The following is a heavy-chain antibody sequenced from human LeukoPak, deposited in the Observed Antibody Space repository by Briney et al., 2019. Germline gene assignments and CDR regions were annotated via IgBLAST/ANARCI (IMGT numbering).Heavy chain of an antibody. CDR2: ISGDGDTT. V-gene: IGHV3-23*01. CDR1: GFTFSTHA. CDR3: ASQSPG. J-gene: IGHJ4*02. Sequence: GGSLRLSCGASGFTFSTHAMAWVRQAPGKGLDWVSAISGDGDTTYYADSVKGRFTISRDNSKNTVYLQMNGLRAEDTAVYYCASQSPGWGQGTLVTVSS.